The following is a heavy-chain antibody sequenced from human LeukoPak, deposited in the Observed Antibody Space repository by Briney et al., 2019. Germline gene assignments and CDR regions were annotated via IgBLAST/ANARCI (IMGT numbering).Heavy chain of an antibody. J-gene: IGHJ4*02. Sequence: GGSLRLSCAASGFTFSSYNMNWVRLPPGKGLEWVSGINWNGGSTAYADSVKGRFTISRDNAENSLYLQMNSLRAEDTALYYCARDPYGDSYFDYWGQGTLVTVSS. CDR3: ARDPYGDSYFDY. CDR1: GFTFSSYN. V-gene: IGHV3-20*04. CDR2: INWNGGST. D-gene: IGHD4-17*01.